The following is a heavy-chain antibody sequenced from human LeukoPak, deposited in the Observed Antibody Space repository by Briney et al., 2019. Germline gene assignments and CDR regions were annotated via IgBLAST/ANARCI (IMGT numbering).Heavy chain of an antibody. D-gene: IGHD3-10*01. CDR2: ISYDGSNK. J-gene: IGHJ4*02. V-gene: IGHV3-30*18. CDR3: AKPYYYGSGSYHFDY. Sequence: PGGSLRLSCAASGFTFSSYGMHWVRQAPGKGLEWVAVISYDGSNKYYADSVKGRFTISRDNSKNTLYLQMNSLRAEDTAVYYCAKPYYYGSGSYHFDYWGQGTLVTVSS. CDR1: GFTFSSYG.